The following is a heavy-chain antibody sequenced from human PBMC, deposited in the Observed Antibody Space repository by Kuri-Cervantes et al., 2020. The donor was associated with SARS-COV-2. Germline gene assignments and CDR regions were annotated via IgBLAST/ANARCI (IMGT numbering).Heavy chain of an antibody. CDR3: ARDLGVAPDF. J-gene: IGHJ4*02. D-gene: IGHD3-16*01. V-gene: IGHV3-23*01. CDR1: RFTFSSYA. CDR2: IKGGSGTT. Sequence: GESLKISCAASRFTFSSYAMSWVRQAPGKGLEWVSCIKGGSGTTYYAASVKGRFTVSRDNAKNTLYLLMSSLRVEDTAMYYCARDLGVAPDFWGQGTQVTVSS.